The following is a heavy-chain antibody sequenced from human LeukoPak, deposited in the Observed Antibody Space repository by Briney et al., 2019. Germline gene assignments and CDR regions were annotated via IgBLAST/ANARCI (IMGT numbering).Heavy chain of an antibody. CDR3: ARDLKGYPDY. CDR1: ELNVTSNY. V-gene: IGHV3-53*01. CDR2: IYNDDKT. Sequence: GGSLRLSCAASELNVTSNYMSWVRQAPGKGLEWVSVIYNDDKTYYADSVKGRLTISRDNSKNILYLQMKSLRAEDTAVYYCARDLKGYPDYWGQGTLVTVSS. J-gene: IGHJ4*02. D-gene: IGHD2-2*01.